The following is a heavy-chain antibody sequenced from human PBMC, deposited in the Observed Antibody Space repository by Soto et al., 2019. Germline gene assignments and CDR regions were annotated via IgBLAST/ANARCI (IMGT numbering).Heavy chain of an antibody. CDR3: ARGSGSYSVYYYYGMDV. V-gene: IGHV5-51*01. Sequence: PGESLKISCKGSGYSFTSYWIGWVRQMPGKGLEWMGIIYPGDSDTRYSPSFQGQVTISADKSISTAYLQWSSLKASDTAMYYCARGSGSYSVYYYYGMDVWGQGTTVTVSS. CDR1: GYSFTSYW. CDR2: IYPGDSDT. D-gene: IGHD1-26*01. J-gene: IGHJ6*02.